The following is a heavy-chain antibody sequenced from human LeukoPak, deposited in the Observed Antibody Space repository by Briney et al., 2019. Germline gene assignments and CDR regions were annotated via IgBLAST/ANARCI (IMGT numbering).Heavy chain of an antibody. J-gene: IGHJ4*02. Sequence: GESLKISCKGSGYSFTSYWIGWVRQMPGKGLEWMGIIYPGDSDTRYSPSFQGQVTISADKSISTAYLQWSSLKASDTAMYYCARLRYCGGDFYNSGFDYWGQGTLVTVSS. CDR3: ARLRYCGGDFYNSGFDY. CDR2: IYPGDSDT. D-gene: IGHD2-21*02. CDR1: GYSFTSYW. V-gene: IGHV5-51*01.